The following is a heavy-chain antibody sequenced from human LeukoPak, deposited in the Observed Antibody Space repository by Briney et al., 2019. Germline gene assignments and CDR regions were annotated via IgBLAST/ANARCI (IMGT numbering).Heavy chain of an antibody. Sequence: GASVKVSCKASGYTFTSYAMHWVRQAPGQRLEWMGWINAGNSNTKYSQKFQGRVTITRDTSASTAYMELSSLRSEDTAVYYCAREAYYYYYGMDVWGQGTTVTVSS. V-gene: IGHV1-3*01. CDR3: AREAYYYYYGMDV. CDR1: GYTFTSYA. J-gene: IGHJ6*02. CDR2: INAGNSNT.